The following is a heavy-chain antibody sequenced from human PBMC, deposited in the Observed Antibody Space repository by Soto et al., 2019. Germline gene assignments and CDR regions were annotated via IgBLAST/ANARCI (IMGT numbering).Heavy chain of an antibody. D-gene: IGHD3-22*01. CDR2: ISHDGLNK. J-gene: IGHJ4*02. Sequence: QVQLVESGGGVVQPGRSLRLSCTASGFTFSAYGMHWVRQAPGKGLEWLAVISHDGLNKKYADSVKGRFTISRDNSKXXXXXXXXXXXXXDXXXXXXXNLYDSSGYKPFDSWGQGTLVTVSS. V-gene: IGHV3-30*03. CDR1: GFTFSAYG. CDR3: XNLYDSSGYKPFDS.